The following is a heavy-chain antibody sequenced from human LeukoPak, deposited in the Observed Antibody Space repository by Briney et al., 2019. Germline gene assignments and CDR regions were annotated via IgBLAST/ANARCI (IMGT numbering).Heavy chain of an antibody. D-gene: IGHD2-2*01. CDR3: ARYCDTTSCYRY. Sequence: PGESLKISCQGSGYTFTNYWIGWVRQMPGKGLEWMGIIYPSDSDTIYNPSFQGQVTISVDKSPNTAYLQWCSLKASDTAMYFCARYCDTTSCYRYWGQGTLVTVSS. CDR2: IYPSDSDT. J-gene: IGHJ4*02. CDR1: GYTFTNYW. V-gene: IGHV5-51*01.